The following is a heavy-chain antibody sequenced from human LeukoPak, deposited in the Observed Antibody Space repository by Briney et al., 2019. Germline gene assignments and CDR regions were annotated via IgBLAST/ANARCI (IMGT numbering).Heavy chain of an antibody. CDR1: GYTFNVYG. CDR3: ARAGYTSSHNWFDP. CDR2: INWNGGST. D-gene: IGHD6-13*01. J-gene: IGHJ5*02. V-gene: IGHV3-20*04. Sequence: GGSLRLSCAASGYTFNVYGVRWVRHAPGKGREGVCGINWNGGSTAYADSVKGRFTISRDNAKNSLYLQVKSLRAEDTALYYCARAGYTSSHNWFDPWGQGTLVTVSS.